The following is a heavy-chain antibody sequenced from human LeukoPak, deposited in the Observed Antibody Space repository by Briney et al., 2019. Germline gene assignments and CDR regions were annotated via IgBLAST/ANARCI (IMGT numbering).Heavy chain of an antibody. CDR3: TTDGLWFGELFDY. V-gene: IGHV3-33*01. J-gene: IGHJ4*02. CDR2: IRYDGSNK. D-gene: IGHD3-10*01. Sequence: SGRSPRLSCEASGFTFSNYGMHWVRQAPGKGLEWVAVIRYDGSNKYYADSVKGRFTISRDNSKNTLYLQMNSLKTEDTAVYYCTTDGLWFGELFDYWGQGTLVTVSS. CDR1: GFTFSNYG.